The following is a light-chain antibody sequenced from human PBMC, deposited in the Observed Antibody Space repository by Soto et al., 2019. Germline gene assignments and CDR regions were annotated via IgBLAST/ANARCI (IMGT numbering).Light chain of an antibody. CDR1: QSVGSK. Sequence: EIVLTQSPPTLSVSPTGRGTVXRRASQSVGSKLAWYQQRPGQAPWLLIYDASNRATGIPARFSGSGSGTEFSLTISSLQSEDFAVYSCQQYGDWPGAFGGGTKVDIK. J-gene: IGKJ4*01. V-gene: IGKV3D-15*01. CDR3: QQYGDWPGA. CDR2: DAS.